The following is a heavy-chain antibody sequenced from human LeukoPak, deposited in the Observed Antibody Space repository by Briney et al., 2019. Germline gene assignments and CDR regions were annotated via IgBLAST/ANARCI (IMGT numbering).Heavy chain of an antibody. V-gene: IGHV1-2*02. CDR3: ARTPREYQLPSDY. CDR2: INPNCDGT. J-gene: IGHJ4*02. D-gene: IGHD2-2*01. CDR1: GYTFTAYY. Sequence: ASVKVSCKASGYTFTAYYMHWVRQPPGPGLEWMGWINPNCDGTNYAQTFQGRVTITSHTSITTAYMELSRLLSDDTAVYYCARTPREYQLPSDYWRQGTLVSVPS.